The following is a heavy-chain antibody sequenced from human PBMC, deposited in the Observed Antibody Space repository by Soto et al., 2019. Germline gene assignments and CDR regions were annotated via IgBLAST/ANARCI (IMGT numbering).Heavy chain of an antibody. CDR2: ISYDGSNR. V-gene: IGHV3-30*18. CDR3: AKVMWELQYYYFDY. J-gene: IGHJ4*02. D-gene: IGHD1-26*01. CDR1: GFTLSSYG. Sequence: GGALRLSRAASGFTLSSYGMHWVRPAPGKGLEWVAVISYDGSNRYYADSVKGRFTISRDNSKNTLYLQMNSLRAEDTAVYYCAKVMWELQYYYFDYWGQGTLVTVSS.